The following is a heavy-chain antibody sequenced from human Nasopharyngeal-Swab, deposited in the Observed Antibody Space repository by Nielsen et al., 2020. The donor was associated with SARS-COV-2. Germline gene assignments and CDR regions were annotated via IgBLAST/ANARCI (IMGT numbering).Heavy chain of an antibody. CDR1: GFTFSSYW. D-gene: IGHD5-18*01. CDR2: INSDGSRT. J-gene: IGHJ4*02. V-gene: IGHV3-74*01. Sequence: GESLKISCAASGFTFSSYWMQWVRQAPGKGLVWVSRINSDGSRTSYADSVKGRFTISRDNAKNTLYLQMNSLRAEDTAVYYCSRDPFGAMVDYFDYWGQGTLVTVSS. CDR3: SRDPFGAMVDYFDY.